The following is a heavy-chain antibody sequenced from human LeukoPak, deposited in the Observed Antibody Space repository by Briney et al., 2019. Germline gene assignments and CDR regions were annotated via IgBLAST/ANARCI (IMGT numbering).Heavy chain of an antibody. Sequence: SETLSLTCAVYGGSFSGYYWSWIRQPPGKGLEWIGEINHSGSTNYNPSLKSRVTISVDTSKNQFSLKLSSVTAADTAVYYCARGHTLPTSYYFDYWGQGTLVTVSS. CDR1: GGSFSGYY. V-gene: IGHV4-34*01. J-gene: IGHJ4*02. CDR2: INHSGST. CDR3: ARGHTLPTSYYFDY. D-gene: IGHD5/OR15-5a*01.